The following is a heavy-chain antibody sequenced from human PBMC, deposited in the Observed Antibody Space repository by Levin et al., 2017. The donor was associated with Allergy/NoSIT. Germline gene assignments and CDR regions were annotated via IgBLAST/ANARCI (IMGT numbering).Heavy chain of an antibody. CDR2: INHSGNI. D-gene: IGHD3-16*01. V-gene: IGHV4-34*01. Sequence: PSETLSLICAVYGGSFSGYFWRWIRQSPGKGLEWIGEINHSGNINYYPSSRHRVIMLFDMSKNQFSLTLTSVTAADTAVYYCAGTPHYDHIRGSYRFLDSWGQGNLVTVAS. CDR3: AGTPHYDHIRGSYRFLDS. CDR1: GGSFSGYF. J-gene: IGHJ4*02.